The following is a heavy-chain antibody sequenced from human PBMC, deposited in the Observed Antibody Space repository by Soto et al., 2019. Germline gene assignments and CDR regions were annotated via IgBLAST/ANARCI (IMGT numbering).Heavy chain of an antibody. CDR2: SSAYKCRT. V-gene: IGHV1-18*01. CDR3: ARGVINDAFDI. D-gene: IGHD3-16*02. CDR1: GYTFTSHG. Sequence: QGQLVQSGAEVKKPGGSVKVSCKASGYTFTSHGITWVRQAPGQGLEWMGWSSAYKCRTDYAQRVQGRVTMTTDTSTRTAYMELRSLRSDDTAVYYCARGVINDAFDIWGQGTMVTVSS. J-gene: IGHJ3*02.